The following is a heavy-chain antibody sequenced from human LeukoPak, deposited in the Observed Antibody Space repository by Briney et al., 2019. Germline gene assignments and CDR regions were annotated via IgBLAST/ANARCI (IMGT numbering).Heavy chain of an antibody. CDR2: ISGSGGST. Sequence: PGGTLRLSCAASGFTFRNYAMSWVRLAPGKGLEWVSAISGSGGSTYYADSVKGRFTISRDNSKNTLYLQMNSLRAEDTAVYYCANPANIVVVVAATSHDAFDIWGQGTMVTISS. D-gene: IGHD2-15*01. CDR1: GFTFRNYA. V-gene: IGHV3-23*01. J-gene: IGHJ3*02. CDR3: ANPANIVVVVAATSHDAFDI.